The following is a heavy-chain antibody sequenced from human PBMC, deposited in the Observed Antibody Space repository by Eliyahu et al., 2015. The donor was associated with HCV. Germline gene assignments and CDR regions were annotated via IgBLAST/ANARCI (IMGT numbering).Heavy chain of an antibody. J-gene: IGHJ3*02. CDR3: ARDFSLSGGSYHGPGAFDI. V-gene: IGHV3-21*01. D-gene: IGHD1-26*01. CDR2: ISSSSSYI. CDR1: GFTFSSXX. Sequence: EVQLVESGGGLVKPGGSLRLSCAASGFTFSSXXXNWVRQAPGKGLEWVSSISSSSSYIYYADSVKGRFTISRDNAKNSLYLQMNSLRAEDTAVYYCARDFSLSGGSYHGPGAFDIWGQGTMVTVSS.